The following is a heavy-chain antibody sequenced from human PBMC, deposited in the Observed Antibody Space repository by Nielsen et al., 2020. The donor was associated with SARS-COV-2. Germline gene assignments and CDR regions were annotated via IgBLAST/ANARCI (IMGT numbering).Heavy chain of an antibody. CDR3: ARTYGDYLEFFHR. CDR1: GGSIGSYY. CDR2: IHYSGRT. D-gene: IGHD4-17*01. V-gene: IGHV4-59*08. Sequence: SETLSLTCTVSGGSIGSYYWSWIRQPPGKGPEWIGYIHYSGRTTYNPSLKSRVTISVDTSKNQFSLKLRSVTAADTAVYYCARTYGDYLEFFHRWGQGTLVTVSS. J-gene: IGHJ1*01.